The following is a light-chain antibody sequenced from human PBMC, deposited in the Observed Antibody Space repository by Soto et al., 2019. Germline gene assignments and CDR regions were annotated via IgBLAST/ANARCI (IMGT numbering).Light chain of an antibody. CDR3: QHYNNWPRT. Sequence: EIVMTQSLATLSVSPGERATLSCRASQSVSSNLAWYQQKPGQAPRLLIYGASTRATGIPARFSGSGSGTEFTLTISSLQSEDFAVYYCQHYNNWPRTFGQGTKVEIK. V-gene: IGKV3-15*01. CDR1: QSVSSN. CDR2: GAS. J-gene: IGKJ1*01.